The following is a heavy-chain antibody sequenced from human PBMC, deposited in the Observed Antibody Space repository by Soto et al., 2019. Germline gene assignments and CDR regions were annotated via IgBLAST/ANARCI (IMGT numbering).Heavy chain of an antibody. CDR3: AIQRGYSSGWYGAFDI. Sequence: EVQLLESGGGLVPPGGSLRLSCAASGFTFTSYAMSWVRQAPGKGLEWVSLISGSGGSTYYADSVKGRFTISRDDSKNAVYLQMDSLRAEDTAVYYCAIQRGYSSGWYGAFDIWGQGTMVTVSS. V-gene: IGHV3-23*01. CDR2: ISGSGGST. CDR1: GFTFTSYA. J-gene: IGHJ3*02. D-gene: IGHD6-19*01.